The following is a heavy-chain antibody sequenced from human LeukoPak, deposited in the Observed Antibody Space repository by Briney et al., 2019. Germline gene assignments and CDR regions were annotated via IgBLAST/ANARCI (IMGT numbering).Heavy chain of an antibody. V-gene: IGHV4-30-2*01. CDR2: IYHSGST. Sequence: PSETLSLTCTVSGGSISSGGYYWSWIRQPPGKGLEWIGYIYHSGSTYYNPSLKSRVTISVDTSKNQFSLKLSSVTAADTAVYYCARVGVLVVVPAATDYYYYYMDVWGKGTTVTVSS. J-gene: IGHJ6*03. D-gene: IGHD2-2*01. CDR1: GGSISSGGYY. CDR3: ARVGVLVVVPAATDYYYYYMDV.